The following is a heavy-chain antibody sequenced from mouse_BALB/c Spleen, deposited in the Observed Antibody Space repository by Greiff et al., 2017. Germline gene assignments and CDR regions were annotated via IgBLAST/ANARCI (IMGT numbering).Heavy chain of an antibody. CDR2: IRLKSDNYAT. J-gene: IGHJ4*01. D-gene: IGHD1-1*01. CDR3: TITTVVALYAMDY. CDR1: GFTFSSYW. V-gene: IGHV6-6*02. Sequence: EVKLMESGGGLVQPGGSMKLSCVASGFTFSSYWMSWVRQSPEKGLEWVAEIRLKSDNYATHYAESVKGKFTISRDDSKSRLYLQMNSLRAEDTGIYYCTITTVVALYAMDYWGQGTSVTVSS.